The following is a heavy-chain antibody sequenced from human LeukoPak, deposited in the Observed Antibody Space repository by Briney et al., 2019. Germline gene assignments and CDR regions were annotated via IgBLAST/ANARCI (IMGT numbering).Heavy chain of an antibody. V-gene: IGHV3-30-3*01. CDR2: ISYDGSNQ. Sequence: GESLRLSGAASGFTFRSYAMHWVRQAPGKGLEWVAVISYDGSNQYYADSVKGRFTSSRDNSRNTLDLQMNSLRAKDTAVYYCARDQTRGYVDDNYFIYWGQGTLVTVSS. D-gene: IGHD5-12*01. CDR1: GFTFRSYA. CDR3: ARDQTRGYVDDNYFIY. J-gene: IGHJ4*02.